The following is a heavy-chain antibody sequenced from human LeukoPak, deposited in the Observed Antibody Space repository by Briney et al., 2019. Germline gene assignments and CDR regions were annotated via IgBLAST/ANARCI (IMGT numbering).Heavy chain of an antibody. Sequence: GGSLRLSCAASGFTFSDYYMNWIRQAPGKGLEWVSSISRSGSTIDYADSVKGRFTISRDNAKNSLYLQMNSLRAEDTAVYFCVREDSSGSPLTSYFHFWGQGTLVTVSS. CDR2: ISRSGSTI. J-gene: IGHJ4*02. V-gene: IGHV3-11*01. CDR1: GFTFSDYY. CDR3: VREDSSGSPLTSYFHF. D-gene: IGHD1-26*01.